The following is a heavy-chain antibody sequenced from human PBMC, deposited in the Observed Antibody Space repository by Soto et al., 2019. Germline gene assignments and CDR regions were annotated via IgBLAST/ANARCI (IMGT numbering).Heavy chain of an antibody. CDR2: ISYDGSNK. Sequence: GGSLRLSCAASGFTFSSYGMHWVRQAPGKGLEWVAVISYDGSNKYYADSVKGRFTISRDNSKNTLYLQMNSLRAEDTAVYYCAKDGRYCSSTSCYVLNVFYYYYYMDVWGKGTTVTVSS. CDR1: GFTFSSYG. J-gene: IGHJ6*03. V-gene: IGHV3-30*18. CDR3: AKDGRYCSSTSCYVLNVFYYYYYMDV. D-gene: IGHD2-2*01.